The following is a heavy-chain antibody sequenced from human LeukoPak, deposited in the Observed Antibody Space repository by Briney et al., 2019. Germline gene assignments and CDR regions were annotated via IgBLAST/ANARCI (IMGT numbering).Heavy chain of an antibody. V-gene: IGHV1-2*02. Sequence: DSVKVSCKASRYTFTGYYMHWVRQAPGQGLEWMGWINPHSGDTNYAQKFQGRVTMTRDTSTSTAYMEVSRLRSDDTAVYYCAKDMRSRGYSGYDCFDYWGQGTLVTVSS. CDR2: INPHSGDT. D-gene: IGHD5-12*01. CDR3: AKDMRSRGYSGYDCFDY. CDR1: RYTFTGYY. J-gene: IGHJ4*02.